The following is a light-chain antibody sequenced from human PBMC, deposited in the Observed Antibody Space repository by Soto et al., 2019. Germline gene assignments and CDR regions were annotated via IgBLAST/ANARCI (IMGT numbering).Light chain of an antibody. CDR1: QSVSSY. Sequence: EIVMTQSPATLSVSPGERGTLSSRASQSVSSYLAWYQQRPGQAPRVLIYDASNRATGVPARFSGSGSGTDFTLTISSLEPEDFAVYYCQQRSSWPPTFGQGTRLEIK. CDR3: QQRSSWPPT. CDR2: DAS. J-gene: IGKJ5*01. V-gene: IGKV3-11*01.